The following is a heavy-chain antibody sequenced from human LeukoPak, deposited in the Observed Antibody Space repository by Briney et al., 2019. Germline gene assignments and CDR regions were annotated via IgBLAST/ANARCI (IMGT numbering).Heavy chain of an antibody. J-gene: IGHJ4*02. D-gene: IGHD6-13*01. CDR1: GGSISSSSYY. CDR2: SYYSGST. V-gene: IGHV4-39*07. Sequence: KASETLSLTCTVSGGSISSSSYYWGWIRQPPGKGLEGFGSSYYSGSTYYYPALKSRVTITVDTSKNQFSLKLSSVTAADTAVYYCARGPKPGYSSSWYKRTYYFDYWGQGTLVTVSS. CDR3: ARGPKPGYSSSWYKRTYYFDY.